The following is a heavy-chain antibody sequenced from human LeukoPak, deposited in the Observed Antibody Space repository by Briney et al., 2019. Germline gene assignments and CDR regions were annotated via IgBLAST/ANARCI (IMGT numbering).Heavy chain of an antibody. CDR2: TYYSGST. V-gene: IGHV4-39*01. J-gene: IGHJ4*02. D-gene: IGHD3-10*01. CDR1: GGSISRSSYF. CDR3: ARTYYYGSGSYRDPYYFDY. Sequence: SETLSLTCTVSGGSISRSSYFWAWIRQPPGKGLEWMGSTYYSGSTYYNPSLKSRVTISVDTSKNQFSLKLSSVTAADTAVYYCARTYYYGSGSYRDPYYFDYWGQGTLVTVSS.